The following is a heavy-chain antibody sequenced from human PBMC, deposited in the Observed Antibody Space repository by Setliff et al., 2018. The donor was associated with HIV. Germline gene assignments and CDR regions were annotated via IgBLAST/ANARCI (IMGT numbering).Heavy chain of an antibody. CDR3: ARAVLYSGSYYPFDY. CDR1: GYSFTSYY. J-gene: IGHJ4*02. CDR2: VNPSTGRT. Sequence: AASVNVSCKASGYSFTSYYIHWVRQAPGQGLEWLGTVNPSTGRTTYAQNFQGRVAMTRDSSTNTVYMEVSSLKSDDTAVYYCARAVLYSGSYYPFDYWGQGVLVTVSS. V-gene: IGHV1-46*01. D-gene: IGHD1-26*01.